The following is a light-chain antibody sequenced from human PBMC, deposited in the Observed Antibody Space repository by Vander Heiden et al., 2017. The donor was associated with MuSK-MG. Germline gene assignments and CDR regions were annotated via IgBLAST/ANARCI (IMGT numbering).Light chain of an antibody. J-gene: IGKJ3*01. CDR1: QGISSY. CDR2: AAS. CDR3: QQYYSYPPFT. Sequence: AIRMTQSPSSFSASTGDRVTITCRASQGISSYLAWYQQKPGKAPKLLIYAASTLQSGVPSRFSGSGSGTDFTLTISCLQSEDFATYYCQQYYSYPPFTFGPGTKGDIK. V-gene: IGKV1-8*01.